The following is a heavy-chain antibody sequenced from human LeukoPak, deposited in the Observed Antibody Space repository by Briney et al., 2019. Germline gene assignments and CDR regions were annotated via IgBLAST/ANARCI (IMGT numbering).Heavy chain of an antibody. CDR1: GGSFSGYY. CDR2: INHSGST. CDR3: ARGRGVGGSGSYYLIDY. J-gene: IGHJ4*02. V-gene: IGHV4-34*01. Sequence: KPSETLSLTCAVYGGSFSGYYWSWIRQPPGKGLEWIGEINHSGSTNYNPSLKSRVTISVDTSKNQFSLKLSSVTAADTAVYYCARGRGVGGSGSYYLIDYWGQGTLVTVSS. D-gene: IGHD3-10*01.